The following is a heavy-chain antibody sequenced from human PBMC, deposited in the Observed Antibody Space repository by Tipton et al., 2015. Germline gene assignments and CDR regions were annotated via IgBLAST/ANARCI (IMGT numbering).Heavy chain of an antibody. CDR2: IQTSGNT. Sequence: TLSLTCTIPGGSISNYFWSWIRQPAGKGLEWIGRIQTSGNTNYNPSLKSRVTMSADTSKNQSSLKLSSVTAADTAVYYCAREKRISIFGVLILHFDFWGQGALVSVSS. D-gene: IGHD3-3*01. J-gene: IGHJ4*02. V-gene: IGHV4-4*07. CDR1: GGSISNYF. CDR3: AREKRISIFGVLILHFDF.